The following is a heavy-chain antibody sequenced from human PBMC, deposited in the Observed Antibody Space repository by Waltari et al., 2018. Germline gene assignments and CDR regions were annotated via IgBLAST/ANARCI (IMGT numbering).Heavy chain of an antibody. CDR1: GGSISSRSSY. CDR3: ASALGATPNWFDP. V-gene: IGHV4-39*07. J-gene: IGHJ5*02. D-gene: IGHD1-26*01. CDR2: IYYSGST. Sequence: QLQLQESGPGLVQPSESLSLPSTVSGGSISSRSSYCGWLLPPPGKGLEWIGSIYYSGSTYYNPSRKSRVTISVDTSKNQFSLKLSSVTAADTAGYYCASALGATPNWFDPWGQGTLVTVSS.